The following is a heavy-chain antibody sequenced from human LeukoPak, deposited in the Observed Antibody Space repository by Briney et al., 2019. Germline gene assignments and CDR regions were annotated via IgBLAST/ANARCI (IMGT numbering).Heavy chain of an antibody. D-gene: IGHD3-22*01. CDR1: GFTFSDHY. CDR3: ARVLDYDSSGYRGYYFDY. J-gene: IGHJ4*02. CDR2: TRNKANSYTT. V-gene: IGHV3-72*01. Sequence: PGGSLRLSCAASGFTFSDHYMDWVRQAPGKGLEWVGRTRNKANSYTTEYAASVKGRFTISRDDSKNSLYLQMNSLKTEDTAVYYCARVLDYDSSGYRGYYFDYWGQGTLVTVSS.